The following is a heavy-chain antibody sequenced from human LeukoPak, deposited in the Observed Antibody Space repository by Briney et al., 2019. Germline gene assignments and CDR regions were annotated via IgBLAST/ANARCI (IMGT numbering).Heavy chain of an antibody. D-gene: IGHD2-2*01. CDR2: IRYDGSNK. Sequence: GGSLRLSCAASGFTFSSYGMHWVRQARGKGLEWVAFIRYDGSNKYYADSVKGRFTISRDNSKNTLYLQMNSLRAEDTAVYYCAKESSTSSNAFDIWGQGTMVAVSS. J-gene: IGHJ3*02. CDR3: AKESSTSSNAFDI. V-gene: IGHV3-30*02. CDR1: GFTFSSYG.